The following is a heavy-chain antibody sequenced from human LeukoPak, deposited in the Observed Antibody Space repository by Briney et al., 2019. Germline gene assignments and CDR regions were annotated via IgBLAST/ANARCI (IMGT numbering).Heavy chain of an antibody. CDR2: IYYSGST. CDR1: GGSISSYY. J-gene: IGHJ4*02. CDR3: ATLFCSRSSCHPDY. D-gene: IGHD2-15*01. Sequence: SETLSLTCTVSGGSISSYYWTWIRQPPGKGLEWIAYIYYSGSTNYDPSLKSRVTISVDTSKNQFSLKLSSVTAADTAVYYCATLFCSRSSCHPDYWGQGTLVTVSS. V-gene: IGHV4-59*08.